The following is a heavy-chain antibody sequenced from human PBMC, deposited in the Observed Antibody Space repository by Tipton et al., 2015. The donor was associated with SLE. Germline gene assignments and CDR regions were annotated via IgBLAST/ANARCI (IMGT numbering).Heavy chain of an antibody. CDR1: GGSFSGYY. CDR3: ARGGWYYFDF. D-gene: IGHD6-19*01. CDR2: ISYSGST. Sequence: TLSLTCAVYGGSFSGYYWSWIRQPPGKGLEWIGSISYSGSTFYNPSLKSRVTISVDTYKNQFSLKLSSVTAADTAVYYCARGGWYYFDFWGQGTLVTVSS. V-gene: IGHV4-34*01. J-gene: IGHJ4*02.